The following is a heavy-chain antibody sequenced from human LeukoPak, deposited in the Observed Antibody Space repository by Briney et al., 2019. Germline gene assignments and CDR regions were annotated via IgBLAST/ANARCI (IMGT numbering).Heavy chain of an antibody. CDR1: GYTFTGFG. Sequence: ASVKVSCKTSGYTFTGFGINWVRQAPGQGLEWMGWASTYNGNTNYAQKFKGRVTMTTDTSTSTAYMELRSLKYDDTAVYFCAREHYYGSGTYSPWGQGTLVTVSS. CDR3: AREHYYGSGTYSP. CDR2: ASTYNGNT. V-gene: IGHV1-18*01. D-gene: IGHD3-10*01. J-gene: IGHJ5*02.